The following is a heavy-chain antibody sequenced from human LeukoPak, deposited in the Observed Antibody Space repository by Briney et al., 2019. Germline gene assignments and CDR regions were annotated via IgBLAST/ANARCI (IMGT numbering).Heavy chain of an antibody. D-gene: IGHD3-22*01. CDR3: AKEDVVVITIRYFQH. J-gene: IGHJ1*01. CDR2: ISYDGSNK. CDR1: GFTFSSYG. V-gene: IGHV3-30*18. Sequence: GGSLRLSCAASGFTFSSYGMHGVRQAPGKGLEWVAVISYDGSNKYYADSVKGRFTISRDNSKNTLYLQMNSLRTEDTAIYYCAKEDVVVITIRYFQHWGQGTLVTVSS.